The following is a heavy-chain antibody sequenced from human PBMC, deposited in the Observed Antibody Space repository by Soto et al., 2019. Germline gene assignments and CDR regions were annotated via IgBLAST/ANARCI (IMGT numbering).Heavy chain of an antibody. Sequence: GESLKISCKGSGYSFTSYWISWVRQMPGKGLEWMGRIDPSDSYTNYSPSFQGHVTISADKSISTAYLQWSSLKASDTAMHYCARPGAHYYAMDVWGQGTTVTVSS. V-gene: IGHV5-10-1*01. J-gene: IGHJ6*02. CDR1: GYSFTSYW. CDR2: IDPSDSYT. CDR3: ARPGAHYYAMDV.